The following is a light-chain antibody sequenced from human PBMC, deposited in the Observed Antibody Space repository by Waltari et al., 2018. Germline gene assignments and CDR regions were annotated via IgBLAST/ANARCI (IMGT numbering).Light chain of an antibody. J-gene: IGKJ1*01. Sequence: DLQMTQSPSSVSASVGDRVTPTCRASQGISSRLAWYQQKPGKAPKLLIYDASSLHSGVPSRFSGSGSGTEFTLTISSLQPEDFATYYCQQVDSFPRTFGQGTKVEVK. CDR1: QGISSR. V-gene: IGKV1-12*01. CDR2: DAS. CDR3: QQVDSFPRT.